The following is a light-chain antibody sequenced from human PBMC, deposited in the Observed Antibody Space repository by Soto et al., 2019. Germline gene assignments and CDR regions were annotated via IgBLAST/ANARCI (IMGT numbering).Light chain of an antibody. CDR1: QGISSY. CDR3: QQLNSYPPWT. J-gene: IGKJ1*01. V-gene: IGKV1-9*01. Sequence: IQLTQSPSSLSASVGDRVTITCRASQGISSYLAWYQQKPGKAPKLLIYAASTLHSGVPSRFSGSGSGTDFTLTISSLQPKDFATYYCQQLNSYPPWTFGQGTKVEIK. CDR2: AAS.